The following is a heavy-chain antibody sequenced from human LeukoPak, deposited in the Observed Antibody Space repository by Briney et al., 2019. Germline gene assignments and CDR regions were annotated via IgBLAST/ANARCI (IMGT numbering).Heavy chain of an antibody. CDR2: IKEDGSEN. Sequence: PGGSLRLSCVASGFTFSDYWMSWVRQAPGKGLGWVANIKEDGSENYYVDSVRGRFTISRDNAKNSLYLQMNSLRAEDTAMYYCARAYAGGIFDSWGREPWSPSPQ. CDR3: ARAYAGGIFDS. V-gene: IGHV3-7*04. D-gene: IGHD3-16*01. CDR1: GFTFSDYW. J-gene: IGHJ4*02.